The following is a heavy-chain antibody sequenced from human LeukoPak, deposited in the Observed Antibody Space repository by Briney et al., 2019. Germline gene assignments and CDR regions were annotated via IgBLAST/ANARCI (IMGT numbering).Heavy chain of an antibody. D-gene: IGHD3-10*02. J-gene: IGHJ6*04. CDR3: AELGITMIGGV. V-gene: IGHV3-23*01. CDR2: ISGSGGST. CDR1: GFTFSSFG. Sequence: GGSLRLSCAASGFTFSSFGMSWVRQAPGKGLEWVSAISGSGGSTYYADSVKGRFTISRDNSKNTLYLQMNSLRADDTAVYYCAELGITMIGGVWGKGTTVTISS.